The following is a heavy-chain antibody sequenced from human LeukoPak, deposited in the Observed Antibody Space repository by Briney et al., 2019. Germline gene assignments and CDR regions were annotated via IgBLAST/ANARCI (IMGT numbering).Heavy chain of an antibody. J-gene: IGHJ4*02. CDR1: GGSISTYY. CDR2: IYYSGST. CDR3: ASSATLFDY. Sequence: SETLSLTCAVSGGSISTYYWSWIRQPPGKGLEWIGYIYYSGSTNYNPSLKSRVTISVDTSKNQFSLKLSSLTAADTAVYYCASSATLFDYWGQGTLVTVSS. V-gene: IGHV4-59*01. D-gene: IGHD2-15*01.